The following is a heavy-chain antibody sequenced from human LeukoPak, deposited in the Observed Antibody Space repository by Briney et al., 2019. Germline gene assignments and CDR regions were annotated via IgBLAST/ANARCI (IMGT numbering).Heavy chain of an antibody. Sequence: SETLSLTCTVSGGSISSSTYYWGWIRQPPGKGLEWIGSIYYSGKTYCNPSLKSRVSVSADTSKNQFSLKLSSVTAADTAVYYCTRELSGSQDYWGQGTLVTVSS. CDR2: IYYSGKT. J-gene: IGHJ4*02. CDR3: TRELSGSQDY. V-gene: IGHV4-39*07. D-gene: IGHD3-22*01. CDR1: GGSISSSTYY.